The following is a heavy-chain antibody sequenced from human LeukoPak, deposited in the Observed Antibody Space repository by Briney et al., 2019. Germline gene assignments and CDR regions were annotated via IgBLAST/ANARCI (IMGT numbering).Heavy chain of an antibody. V-gene: IGHV3-48*03. J-gene: IGHJ4*02. CDR2: ISSSGYTI. D-gene: IGHD2-15*01. CDR1: GFPFSHYE. Sequence: GSLSLSCEASGFPFSHYEMNWVRQAPGTGLEWVSYISSSGYTIYYADSVKGRFTISRDNAENSLYLQMNSLRAEDTAVYYCARDRGGRSGLDDWGQGTLVTVSS. CDR3: ARDRGGRSGLDD.